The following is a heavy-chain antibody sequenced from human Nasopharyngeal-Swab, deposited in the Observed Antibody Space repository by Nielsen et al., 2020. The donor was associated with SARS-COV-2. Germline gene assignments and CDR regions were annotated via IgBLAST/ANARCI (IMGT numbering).Heavy chain of an antibody. J-gene: IGHJ6*03. V-gene: IGHV4-34*01. Sequence: SETWCPTCPLYGGSFSGSYWSWIRKPPGKGLEWIGEINHSGSTNYNPSLKSRVTISIDTSKNQFSLKLRSVTAADTAVYYCARPLWKKSYYYYMDVWGQGTTVTVSS. D-gene: IGHD2/OR15-2a*01. CDR1: GGSFSGSY. CDR3: ARPLWKKSYYYYMDV. CDR2: INHSGST.